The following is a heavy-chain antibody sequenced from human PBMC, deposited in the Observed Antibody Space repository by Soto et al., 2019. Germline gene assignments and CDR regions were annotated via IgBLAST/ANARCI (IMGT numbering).Heavy chain of an antibody. Sequence: QITLKESGPTLVKPTQTLTLTCTFSGFSLSTSGVGVGWIRQPPEKALEWPALIYWDDNKRYSPSLKSRLTITKDTSKSQVVLTMTNMDPVDTGTYYCAHTNYDILTGYYPRIYFHHWGQGTLVTVSS. CDR2: IYWDDNK. J-gene: IGHJ1*01. V-gene: IGHV2-5*02. CDR1: GFSLSTSGVG. CDR3: AHTNYDILTGYYPRIYFHH. D-gene: IGHD3-9*01.